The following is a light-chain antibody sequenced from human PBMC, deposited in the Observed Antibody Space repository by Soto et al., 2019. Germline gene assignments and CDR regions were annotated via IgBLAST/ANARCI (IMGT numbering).Light chain of an antibody. J-gene: IGKJ4*01. CDR3: QQYNNWPLT. Sequence: IVWTQSPATLSLSPGERATLSCMARQSVSSNVAWYKQKPGQAPRLLSYGASTRATGIPARCSGSGSGTEFTLTISSLKSEDFEVYYCQQYNNWPLTFGGGTKVDI. V-gene: IGKV3-15*01. CDR1: QSVSSN. CDR2: GAS.